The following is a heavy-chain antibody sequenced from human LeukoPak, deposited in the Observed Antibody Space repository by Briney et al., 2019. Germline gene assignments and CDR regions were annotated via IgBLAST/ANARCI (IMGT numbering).Heavy chain of an antibody. CDR3: ARGMDYVGYYYYGMDV. CDR1: GFTFSSYG. Sequence: GGSLRLSCAASGFTFSSYGMHWVRQAPGKGLEWVADIWYDGSNKYYADSVKGRFTISRDNSKNTLYLQMNSLRAEDTAVYYCARGMDYVGYYYYGMDVWGQGTTVTVAS. D-gene: IGHD4-17*01. J-gene: IGHJ6*02. CDR2: IWYDGSNK. V-gene: IGHV3-33*01.